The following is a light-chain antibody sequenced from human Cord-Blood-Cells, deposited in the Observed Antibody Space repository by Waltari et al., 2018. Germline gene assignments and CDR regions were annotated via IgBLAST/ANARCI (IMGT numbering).Light chain of an antibody. CDR1: SSDAGSSNL. J-gene: IGLJ2*01. CDR3: CSYAGNSTFVV. CDR2: EVS. V-gene: IGLV2-23*02. Sequence: QPALTQPASVSGSPGQSITISCPGTSSDAGSSNLVSCYQQHPGKAPKLIIYEVSNRPSGVSNRFSGSKSGNTASLTISGLQAEDEADYYCCSYAGNSTFVVFGGGTKLTVL.